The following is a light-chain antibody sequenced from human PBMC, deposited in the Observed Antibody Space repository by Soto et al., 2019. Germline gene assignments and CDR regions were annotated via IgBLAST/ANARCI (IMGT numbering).Light chain of an antibody. CDR3: SSYTSSRTVL. CDR1: SSDVGGYNY. CDR2: EVT. V-gene: IGLV2-14*01. Sequence: QSALTQPASVSGSLGQSITISCTGTSSDVGGYNYVSWYQQHPGKDPKVVIFEVTKRPSRVSSRFSGSKSGNTASLTVSGLQAEDEGDYYCSSYTSSRTVLFGGGTKVTVL. J-gene: IGLJ2*01.